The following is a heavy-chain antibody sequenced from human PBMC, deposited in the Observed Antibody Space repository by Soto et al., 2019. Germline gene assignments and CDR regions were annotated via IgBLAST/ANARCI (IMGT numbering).Heavy chain of an antibody. J-gene: IGHJ6*02. CDR2: IYSGGST. CDR1: GFTVSSNY. CDR3: ARAGTYDSSGFHYYYYGRDV. D-gene: IGHD3-22*01. V-gene: IGHV3-53*01. Sequence: GGSLRLSCAASGFTVSSNYMSWVRQAPGKGLEWVSVIYSGGSTYYADSVKGRFTISRDNSKNTLYLQMNSLRAEDTAVYYCARAGTYDSSGFHYYYYGRDVCGQETTVTVAS.